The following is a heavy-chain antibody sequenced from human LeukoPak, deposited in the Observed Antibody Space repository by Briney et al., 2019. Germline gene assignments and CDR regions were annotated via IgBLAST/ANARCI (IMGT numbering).Heavy chain of an antibody. CDR1: GFTFSSYE. Sequence: GGSLRLSCAASGFTFSSYEMNWVRQAPGKGLEWVSYISSSSSYIYYADSVKGRLTISRDNAKNSLYLQMNSLRAEDTAVYYCARGPFTMIVVVIPGGLDYWGQGTLVTVSS. D-gene: IGHD3-22*01. V-gene: IGHV3-21*05. CDR3: ARGPFTMIVVVIPGGLDY. CDR2: ISSSSSYI. J-gene: IGHJ4*02.